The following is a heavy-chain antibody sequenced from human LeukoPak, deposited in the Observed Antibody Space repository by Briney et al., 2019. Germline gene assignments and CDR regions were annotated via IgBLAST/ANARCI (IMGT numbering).Heavy chain of an antibody. Sequence: GESLRLSYAASGFTFSSYSMNWVRQAPGKGLEWDSSISSSSSYIYYADSVKGRFTISRDNAKNSLYLQMNSLRAEDTAVYYCARDYYGDYGRYNWFDPWGQGTLVTVSS. CDR3: ARDYYGDYGRYNWFDP. D-gene: IGHD4-17*01. CDR2: ISSSSSYI. J-gene: IGHJ5*02. V-gene: IGHV3-21*01. CDR1: GFTFSSYS.